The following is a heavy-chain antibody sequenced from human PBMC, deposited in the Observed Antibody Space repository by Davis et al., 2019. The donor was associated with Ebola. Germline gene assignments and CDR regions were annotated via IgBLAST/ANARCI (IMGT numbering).Heavy chain of an antibody. V-gene: IGHV3-30*18. CDR1: GFTFSSYG. D-gene: IGHD3-3*01. CDR2: ISNDGSNK. Sequence: GSLRLSCAASGFTFSSYGMHWVRQAPGKGLEWVAVISNDGSNKYYADSVKGRFLISRDNSKNTLYLQMNGLRAEDTALYYCAKDIGNYDFWSGWFDYWGQGTLVTVSS. CDR3: AKDIGNYDFWSGWFDY. J-gene: IGHJ4*02.